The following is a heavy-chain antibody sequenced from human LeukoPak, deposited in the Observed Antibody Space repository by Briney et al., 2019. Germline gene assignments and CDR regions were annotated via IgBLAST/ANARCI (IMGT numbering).Heavy chain of an antibody. CDR1: GFTFSSYA. J-gene: IGHJ4*02. D-gene: IGHD5-18*01. CDR2: ISYDGSNK. Sequence: GGSLRLSCAAPGFTFSSYAMHWARQAPGKGLEWVAVISYDGSNKYYADSVKGRFTISRDNSKNTLYLQMNSLSAEDTAVYYCARDRLKGGYSYGYGVLVYWGQGTLVTVSS. CDR3: ARDRLKGGYSYGYGVLVY. V-gene: IGHV3-30-3*01.